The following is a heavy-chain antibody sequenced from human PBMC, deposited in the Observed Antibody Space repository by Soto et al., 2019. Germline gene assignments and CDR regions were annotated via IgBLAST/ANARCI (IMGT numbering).Heavy chain of an antibody. D-gene: IGHD6-25*01. V-gene: IGHV1-46*01. Sequence: ASEKVSCKASGYKFINHYMHWVRPVAGVGLGWMGIINPNGGGKDYSQKFQGRVTMTRDTSANTVHLELSSLRSEDTGVYFCARDSSAAATSYSCDNWGQGTLVTVS. CDR2: INPNGGGK. J-gene: IGHJ4*02. CDR1: GYKFINHY. CDR3: ARDSSAAATSYSCDN.